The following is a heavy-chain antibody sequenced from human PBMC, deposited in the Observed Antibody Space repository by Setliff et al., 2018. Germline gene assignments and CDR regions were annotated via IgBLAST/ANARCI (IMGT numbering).Heavy chain of an antibody. Sequence: ASVKVSCKASGYTFTNYLIHWVHQSPGQSPEWMGWINAGNGHTKFSQSFQGRLSISSDTSASTVYMDLHNLGSEDTAVYFCVRVDMVLSNFDFWGQGTLVTVSS. V-gene: IGHV1-3*01. J-gene: IGHJ4*02. CDR3: VRVDMVLSNFDF. CDR1: GYTFTNYL. CDR2: INAGNGHT. D-gene: IGHD3-10*01.